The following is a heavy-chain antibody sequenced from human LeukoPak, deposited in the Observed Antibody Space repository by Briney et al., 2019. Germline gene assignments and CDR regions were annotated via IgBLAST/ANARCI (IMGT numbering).Heavy chain of an antibody. D-gene: IGHD3-16*01. CDR1: GVMFPSYW. J-gene: IGHJ3*02. Sequence: GGSLRLSCAASGVMFPSYWMTWVRQAPGKGLEWVSHISSRGSTIYYADSVKGRFTISRDNAKNSLYLQMNSLRAEDTAVYYCARVGWVLRYAFDIWGQGTMVTVSS. V-gene: IGHV3-48*04. CDR3: ARVGWVLRYAFDI. CDR2: ISSRGSTI.